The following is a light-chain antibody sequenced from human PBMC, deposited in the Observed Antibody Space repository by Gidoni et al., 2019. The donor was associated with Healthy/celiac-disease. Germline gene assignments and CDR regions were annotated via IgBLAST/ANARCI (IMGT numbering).Light chain of an antibody. V-gene: IGKV1-39*01. CDR2: AAS. CDR3: QQTYSAPLT. Sequence: DIQMTQSPSSLSASVGDRITITCRASRSVSTYLNWYQQKPGKAPNLLIYAASNLQSGVPSRFSGSGSGTDFTLTISSLQPEDFATYYCQQTYSAPLTFGGGTKVEIK. J-gene: IGKJ4*01. CDR1: RSVSTY.